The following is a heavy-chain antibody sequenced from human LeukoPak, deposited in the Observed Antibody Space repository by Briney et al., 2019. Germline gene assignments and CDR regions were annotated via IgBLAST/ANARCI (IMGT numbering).Heavy chain of an antibody. D-gene: IGHD3-22*01. CDR2: ISNDGGGT. Sequence: GGSLRLSCAASGFTFNNYGLDWVRQAPGKGLEWVSAISNDGGGTTYADFVKGRFTISRDNSKNTLFLQMDSLRAEDTALYYCAKGSSGYFFDLWGQGTLVTVSS. CDR3: AKGSSGYFFDL. CDR1: GFTFNNYG. V-gene: IGHV3-23*01. J-gene: IGHJ4*02.